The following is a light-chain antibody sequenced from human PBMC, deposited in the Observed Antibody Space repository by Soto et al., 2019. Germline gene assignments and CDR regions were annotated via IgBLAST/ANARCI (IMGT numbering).Light chain of an antibody. CDR3: CSYAGGTSFYV. CDR1: SSDIGKYNL. V-gene: IGLV2-23*02. CDR2: DVT. J-gene: IGLJ1*01. Sequence: QSVLTQPASLSGSPGQSITISCTGTSSDIGKYNLVSWYQHHPGKAPKLIIYDVTQWPSGASNRFSGSKSGNTASLTIYRLQADDEADYYCCSYAGGTSFYVFGTGTKVTVL.